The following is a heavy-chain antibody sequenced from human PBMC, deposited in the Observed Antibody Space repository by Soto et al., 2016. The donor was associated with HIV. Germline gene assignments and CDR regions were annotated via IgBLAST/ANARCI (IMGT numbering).Heavy chain of an antibody. CDR2: INDIGSRG. Sequence: EVQLLESGGGVGTAWGGPWRLSCAASRFFFSAYTMNWVRQAPGKGLEWVSGINDIGSRGYYADSVKGRFTISRDNSRNTMYLQMKSLRAEDTAVYFCAKKGFQTDAFDIWGQGTSGHRLF. CDR1: RFFFSAYT. V-gene: IGHV3-23*01. J-gene: IGHJ3*02. CDR3: AKKGFQTDAFDI.